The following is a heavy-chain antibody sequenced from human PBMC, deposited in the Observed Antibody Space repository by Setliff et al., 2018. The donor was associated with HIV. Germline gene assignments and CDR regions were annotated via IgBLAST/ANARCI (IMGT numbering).Heavy chain of an antibody. D-gene: IGHD2-2*01. CDR1: EFTFSRYW. Sequence: GGSLRLSCTASEFTFSRYWMSWVRQAPGKGLEWVANIKQDGSEKYYVDSVKGRFTISRDNSKNTLYLQMNSLRAEDTAVYYCAKDHLVVVPADNDWFDPWGQGTLVTSPQ. V-gene: IGHV3-7*03. J-gene: IGHJ5*02. CDR2: IKQDGSEK. CDR3: AKDHLVVVPADNDWFDP.